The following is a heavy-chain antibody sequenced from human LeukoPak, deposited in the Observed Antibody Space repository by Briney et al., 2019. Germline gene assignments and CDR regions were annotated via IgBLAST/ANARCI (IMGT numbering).Heavy chain of an antibody. CDR1: GFPFSSYG. Sequence: GGSLRLSCAASGFPFSSYGMHWVRQAPGKGLEWVAVLSYDGSNEYYADSVKGRFTISRDNSKNTLYLQMNSLRVEDTVVYYCAGSWFYRDYFEYWGQGTLVTVSS. D-gene: IGHD3-10*01. CDR2: LSYDGSNE. CDR3: AGSWFYRDYFEY. V-gene: IGHV3-30*03. J-gene: IGHJ4*02.